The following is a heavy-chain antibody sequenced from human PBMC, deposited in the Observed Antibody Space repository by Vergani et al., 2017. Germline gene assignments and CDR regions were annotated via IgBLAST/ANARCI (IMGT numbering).Heavy chain of an antibody. Sequence: VQLVESGGGLVKPGGSLRLSCAASGFTFSSYSMNWVRQAPGKGLEWVSSISSSSSYIYYADSVKGRFTISRDNAKNSLYLQMNSLRAEDTAVYYCARDKSFWGRRTTVTFDYWGQGTLVTVSS. CDR2: ISSSSSYI. V-gene: IGHV3-21*01. D-gene: IGHD4-17*01. CDR1: GFTFSSYS. CDR3: ARDKSFWGRRTTVTFDY. J-gene: IGHJ4*02.